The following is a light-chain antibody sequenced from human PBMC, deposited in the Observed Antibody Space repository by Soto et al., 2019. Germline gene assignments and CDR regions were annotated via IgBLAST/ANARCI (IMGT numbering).Light chain of an antibody. Sequence: QSALTQPRSVSGSPGQSVTISCTGTNSDVGAYNYVSWYQQHPGKAPKLIIYDVSKRPSGVPDRFSGSKSGNTASLTIPGLQADDEADYYCCSYAGSYTLWVFGGGTKLTVL. CDR2: DVS. CDR1: NSDVGAYNY. J-gene: IGLJ3*02. CDR3: CSYAGSYTLWV. V-gene: IGLV2-11*01.